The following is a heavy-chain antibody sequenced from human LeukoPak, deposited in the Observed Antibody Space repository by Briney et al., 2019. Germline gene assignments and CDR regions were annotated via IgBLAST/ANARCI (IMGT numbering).Heavy chain of an antibody. J-gene: IGHJ4*02. Sequence: GGSLRLSCAASGFTFSSYGMHWVRQAPGKGLEWVAFIRYDGSNKYYADSVKGRFTISGDNSKNTLYLQMNSLRAEDTAVYYCAKGWYGSSWYGRYYFDYWGQGTLVTVCS. D-gene: IGHD6-13*01. CDR3: AKGWYGSSWYGRYYFDY. V-gene: IGHV3-30*02. CDR1: GFTFSSYG. CDR2: IRYDGSNK.